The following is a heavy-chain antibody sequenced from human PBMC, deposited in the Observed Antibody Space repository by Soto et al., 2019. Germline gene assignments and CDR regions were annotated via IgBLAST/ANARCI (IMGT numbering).Heavy chain of an antibody. D-gene: IGHD3-16*01. CDR3: ARGLNWNYIMNWLDP. CDR2: GYPGASDT. V-gene: IGHV5-51*01. J-gene: IGHJ5*02. Sequence: GESLKISCRTSGYSFPTYWIACVSQRPGKGLEGMGAGYPGASDTKYSPSFQGHVTISADRSIGTAFLQWRSLNASDTAMYYCARGLNWNYIMNWLDPWGQGTLVTVFS. CDR1: GYSFPTYW.